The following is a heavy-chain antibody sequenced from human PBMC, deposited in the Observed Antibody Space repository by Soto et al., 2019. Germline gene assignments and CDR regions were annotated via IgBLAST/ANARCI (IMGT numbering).Heavy chain of an antibody. D-gene: IGHD5-12*01. CDR1: GFSFDAYG. J-gene: IGHJ4*02. CDR2: ISYDGRHR. V-gene: IGHV3-30*18. Sequence: QVQLVESAGGVVQPGTSLRLSCSASGFSFDAYGMHWVRQTPGKGLEWVAVISYDGRHRTYGDSVKGRFTISRDNSKNTVHLQMNSLRAEDTALYYCTKEGRGYGGFDPNSYFENWGQGTQVTVSS. CDR3: TKEGRGYGGFDPNSYFEN.